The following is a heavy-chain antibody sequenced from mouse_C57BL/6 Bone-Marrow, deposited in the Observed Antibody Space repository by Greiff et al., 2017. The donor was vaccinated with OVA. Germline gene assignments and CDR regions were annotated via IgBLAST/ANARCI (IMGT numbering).Heavy chain of an antibody. CDR2: ISDGGSYT. D-gene: IGHD2-4*01. V-gene: IGHV5-4*01. Sequence: EVKLVESGGGLVKPGGSLKLSCAASGFTFSSYAMSWVRQTPEKRLEWVATISDGGSYTYYPDNVKGRFTISRDNAKNNLYLQMSHREYEDTVMFYCARDGYDYSYYYAMDYWGQGTSVTVSS. CDR3: ARDGYDYSYYYAMDY. CDR1: GFTFSSYA. J-gene: IGHJ4*01.